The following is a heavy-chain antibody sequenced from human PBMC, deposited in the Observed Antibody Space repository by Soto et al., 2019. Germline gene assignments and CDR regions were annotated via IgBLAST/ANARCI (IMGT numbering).Heavy chain of an antibody. CDR3: ARDLYDILTGYSGHFDY. J-gene: IGHJ4*02. CDR1: GYTFTSYG. D-gene: IGHD3-9*01. CDR2: ISAYNGHT. V-gene: IGHV1-18*01. Sequence: ASVKVSCKASGYTFTSYGIAWVRQAPGQGLEWMGWISAYNGHTNYAQNLQGRVTMTTDTSTSTAYMELRSLRSDDTAVYYCARDLYDILTGYSGHFDYWGQG.